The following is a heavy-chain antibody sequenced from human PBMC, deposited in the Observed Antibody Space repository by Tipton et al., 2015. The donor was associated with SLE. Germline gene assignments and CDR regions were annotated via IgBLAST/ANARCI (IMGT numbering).Heavy chain of an antibody. CDR3: ARDRAYRGGGMDV. J-gene: IGHJ6*02. CDR1: GFTFSSYS. Sequence: SLRLSCAASGFTFSSYSMNWVRQAPGKGLEWVSYISSSSSTIYYADSVKGRFTISRDNAKNSLYLQMNSLRAEDTAVYYCARDRAYRGGGMDVWGQGTTVTVSS. D-gene: IGHD2-2*01. CDR2: ISSSSSTI. V-gene: IGHV3-48*01.